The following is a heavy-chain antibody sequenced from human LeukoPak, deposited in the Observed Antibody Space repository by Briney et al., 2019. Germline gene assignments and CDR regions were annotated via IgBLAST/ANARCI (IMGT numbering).Heavy chain of an antibody. CDR2: IYYSGNT. CDR3: ARVLAVAGTGDAFDI. D-gene: IGHD6-19*01. CDR1: GGSISSYY. Sequence: SETLSLTCTVSGGSISSYYWSWIRQPPGKGLEWIGYIYYSGNTDYNPSLKSRVTISVDTPKNQFSLKLSSVTAADTAVYYCARVLAVAGTGDAFDIWGQGTMVTVSS. J-gene: IGHJ3*02. V-gene: IGHV4-59*01.